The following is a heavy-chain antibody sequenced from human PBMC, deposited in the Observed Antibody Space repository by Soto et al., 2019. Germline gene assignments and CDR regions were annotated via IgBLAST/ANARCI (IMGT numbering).Heavy chain of an antibody. D-gene: IGHD5-12*01. CDR2: IIPIFGTA. CDR1: GGTFSSYA. CDR3: AVRDGYNEIEYYFDY. V-gene: IGHV1-69*13. Sequence: SVKVSCKASGGTFSSYAISWARQAPGQGLEWMGGIIPIFGTANYAQKFQGRVTITADESTSTAYMELSSLRSEDTAVYYCAVRDGYNEIEYYFDYWGQGTLVTVSS. J-gene: IGHJ4*02.